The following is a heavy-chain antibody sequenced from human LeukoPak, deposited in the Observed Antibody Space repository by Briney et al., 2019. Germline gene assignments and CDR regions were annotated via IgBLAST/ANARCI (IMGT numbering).Heavy chain of an antibody. CDR2: ASGSGGST. V-gene: IGHV3-23*01. CDR1: GFTFSSYA. D-gene: IGHD2-2*01. J-gene: IGHJ3*02. CDR3: AKDQRGSYAPDAFDI. Sequence: GGSLRLSCAASGFTFSSYAMSWVRQAPGKGLEWVSAASGSGGSTYYADSVKGRFTISRDNSKNTLYLQMNSLRAEDTAVYYCAKDQRGSYAPDAFDIWGQGTMVTVSS.